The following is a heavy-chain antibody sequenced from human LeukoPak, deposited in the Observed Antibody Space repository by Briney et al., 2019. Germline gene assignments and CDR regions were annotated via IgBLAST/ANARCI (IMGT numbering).Heavy chain of an antibody. D-gene: IGHD5-18*01. Sequence: GASVKVSCKASGYTFTSYDINWVRQATGQGLEWMGWINPNSGGTNYAQKFQGRVTITRNTSISTAYMELSSLRSEDTAVYYCARGDGYSYGLSDYWGQGTLVTVSS. J-gene: IGHJ4*02. V-gene: IGHV1-8*03. CDR1: GYTFTSYD. CDR3: ARGDGYSYGLSDY. CDR2: INPNSGGT.